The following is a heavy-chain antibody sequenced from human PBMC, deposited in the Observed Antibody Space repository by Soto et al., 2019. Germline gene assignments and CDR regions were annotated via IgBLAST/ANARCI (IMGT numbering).Heavy chain of an antibody. V-gene: IGHV4-39*07. CDR3: ARLGGSYAVPHFDY. D-gene: IGHD1-26*01. CDR1: GGSISSSSYY. J-gene: IGHJ4*02. CDR2: IYYSGSTT. Sequence: PSETLSLTCTVSGGSISSSSYYWGWIRQPPGKGLEWIGSIYYSGSTTNYNPSLKSRVTLSVDTSKNQFSLKLSSVTAADTAVYYCARLGGSYAVPHFDYWGQGTLVTVS.